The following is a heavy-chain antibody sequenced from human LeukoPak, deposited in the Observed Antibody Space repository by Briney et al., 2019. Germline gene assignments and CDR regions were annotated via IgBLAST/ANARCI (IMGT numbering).Heavy chain of an antibody. V-gene: IGHV3-30-3*01. CDR2: ISYDGSNK. CDR3: ARDVNTQYYDSSGYEFDY. CDR1: GFTFSSYA. J-gene: IGHJ4*02. D-gene: IGHD3-22*01. Sequence: QAGGSLRLSCAASGFTFSSYAMHWVRQAPGKGLEWVAVISYDGSNKYYADSVKGRFTISRDNSKNTLYLQMNSLRAEDTAVYYCARDVNTQYYDSSGYEFDYWGQGTLVTVSS.